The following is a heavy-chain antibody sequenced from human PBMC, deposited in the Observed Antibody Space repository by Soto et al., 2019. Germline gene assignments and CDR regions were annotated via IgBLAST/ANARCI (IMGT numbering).Heavy chain of an antibody. CDR2: IYYSGST. CDR1: CDSVSSNTYY. Sequence: SETLCLTCIVSCDSVSSNTYYWSWIRQPPGKGLEYIGYIYYSGSTNYSPSLKSRATISVDTSKNQFSLKLSSVTAADTAVYYCARARITMIRGVMEFFDYWGQGILVTVSS. CDR3: ARARITMIRGVMEFFDY. V-gene: IGHV4-61*01. J-gene: IGHJ4*02. D-gene: IGHD3-10*01.